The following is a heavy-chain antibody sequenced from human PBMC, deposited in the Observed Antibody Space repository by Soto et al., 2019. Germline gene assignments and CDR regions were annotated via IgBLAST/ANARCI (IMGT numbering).Heavy chain of an antibody. CDR1: GGSISSDAYY. CDR3: ARRYGSGSYYNARGVFDP. CDR2: IYYSGST. J-gene: IGHJ5*02. V-gene: IGHV4-61*08. D-gene: IGHD3-10*01. Sequence: SETLSLTCTVSGGSISSDAYYWSWIRQHPGKGLEWIGYIYYSGSTNYNPSLKSRVTISVDTSKNQFSLKLSSVTAADTAVYYCARRYGSGSYYNARGVFDPWGQGTLVTVSS.